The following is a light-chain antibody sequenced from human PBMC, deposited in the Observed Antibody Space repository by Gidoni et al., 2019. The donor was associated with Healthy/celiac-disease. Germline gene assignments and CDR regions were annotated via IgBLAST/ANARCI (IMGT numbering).Light chain of an antibody. CDR2: DAS. CDR1: QSVSSY. J-gene: IGKJ1*01. V-gene: IGKV3-11*01. CDR3: QQRSNWPKT. Sequence: ELLLTHPPATLSLSPGERATLSCRASQSVSSYLAWYQQKPGQAPRLLIYDASNRATGIPARFSGSGSGTDFTLTISSLEPEDFAVYYCQQRSNWPKTFGQGTKVEIK.